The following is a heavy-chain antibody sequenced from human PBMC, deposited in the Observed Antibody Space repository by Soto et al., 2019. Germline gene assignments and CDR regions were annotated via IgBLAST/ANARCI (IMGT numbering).Heavy chain of an antibody. CDR3: ALTPAVAGNMAHFQH. CDR2: ISAYNGNT. Sequence: QFQLVQSGAEVKKSGASVKVSCKASGYTFTSYGISWVRQAPGQGLEWMGWISAYNGNTNYAQKLQGRVTMTTDTSTSTAYMELRSLRSDDTTVYYCALTPAVAGNMAHFQHWGQGTLVTVSS. J-gene: IGHJ1*01. V-gene: IGHV1-18*01. CDR1: GYTFTSYG. D-gene: IGHD6-19*01.